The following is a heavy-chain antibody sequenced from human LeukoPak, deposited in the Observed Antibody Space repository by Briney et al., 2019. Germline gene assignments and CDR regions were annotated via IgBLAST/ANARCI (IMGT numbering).Heavy chain of an antibody. CDR3: ARGFRAFDF. J-gene: IGHJ3*01. CDR1: GITISSYG. V-gene: IGHV3-21*01. Sequence: PGGSLRLSCAASGITISSYGMSWGRQAPGKGLEWVSAISSGSGTTHYADSVKGRFTISRDNTKNSLYLQMDSLRAEDTAVYYCARGFRAFDFWAQGTMVTVSS. CDR2: ISSGSGTT.